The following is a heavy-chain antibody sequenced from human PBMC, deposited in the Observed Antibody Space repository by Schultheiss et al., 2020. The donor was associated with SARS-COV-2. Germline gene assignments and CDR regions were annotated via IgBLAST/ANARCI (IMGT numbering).Heavy chain of an antibody. V-gene: IGHV3-21*01. CDR1: GFTFSTYT. D-gene: IGHD4/OR15-4a*01. CDR2: ITKSDTYI. CDR3: ARGLYGPNWYFDL. J-gene: IGHJ2*01. Sequence: GGSLRLSCTASGFTFSTYTMNWVRQAPGKGLEWVSSITKSDTYIYYADSVKGRFTISRDNARNSLYLQMNSLRAEDTAVYYCARGLYGPNWYFDLWGRGTLVTVSS.